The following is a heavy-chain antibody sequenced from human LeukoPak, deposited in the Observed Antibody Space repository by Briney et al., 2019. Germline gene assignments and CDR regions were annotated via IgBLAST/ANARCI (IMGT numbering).Heavy chain of an antibody. J-gene: IGHJ4*02. Sequence: GGSLRLSCEASGFTFSNYAMNWVRQAPGKGLEWVSIIFGAGKNTTYYADSVKGRFTVSRDNSKNTLYLQMNSLRAEDTAVYYCAKDTETYYYDSSGYSALGYWGQGTLVTVSS. CDR2: IFGAGKNTT. CDR3: AKDTETYYYDSSGYSALGY. V-gene: IGHV3-NL1*01. CDR1: GFTFSNYA. D-gene: IGHD3-22*01.